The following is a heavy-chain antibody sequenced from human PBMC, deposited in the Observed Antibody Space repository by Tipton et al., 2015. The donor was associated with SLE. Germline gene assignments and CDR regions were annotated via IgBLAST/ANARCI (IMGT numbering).Heavy chain of an antibody. Sequence: SLRLSCAASGFTFSDYYMSWIRQAPGKGLEWLSDISSTGSTIYYADPVKGRFTISRDNAKNSLYLQMNSLRAEDTAVYYCAREVVVSANYYYYYNGLDVWGHGTTVTVSS. V-gene: IGHV3-11*01. D-gene: IGHD2-15*01. CDR2: ISSTGSTI. CDR3: AREVVVSANYYYYYNGLDV. J-gene: IGHJ6*02. CDR1: GFTFSDYY.